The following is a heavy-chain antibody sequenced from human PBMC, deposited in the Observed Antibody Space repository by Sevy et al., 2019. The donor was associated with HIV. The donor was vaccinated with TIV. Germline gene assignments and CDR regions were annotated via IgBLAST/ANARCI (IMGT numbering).Heavy chain of an antibody. V-gene: IGHV3-72*01. D-gene: IGHD2-21*01. CDR2: IRNRPNSYTT. Sequence: GGSLRLSCAASGFTFSDHYVDWVRQAPGKGLEWVGRIRNRPNSYTTEYAASVEGRFTISRDDSKNSLYLQMNSLKTEXXXXYYCVRGPNCGVGGCQQISPYCLDVWGKGATVTVSS. CDR1: GFTFSDHY. J-gene: IGHJ6*03. CDR3: VRGPNCGVGGCQQISPYCLDV.